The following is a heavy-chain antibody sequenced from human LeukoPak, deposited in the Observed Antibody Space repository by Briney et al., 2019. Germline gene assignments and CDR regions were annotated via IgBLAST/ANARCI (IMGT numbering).Heavy chain of an antibody. V-gene: IGHV3-23*01. J-gene: IGHJ4*02. CDR3: AKALWELLIFRY. CDR2: ISGSGGST. Sequence: PGGSLRLSCAASGFTFSSYAMSWVRRAPGKGLEWVSAISGSGGSTYYADSVKGRFTISRDNSKNTLYLQMNSLRAEDTAVYYCAKALWELLIFRYWGQGTLVTVSS. CDR1: GFTFSSYA. D-gene: IGHD1-26*01.